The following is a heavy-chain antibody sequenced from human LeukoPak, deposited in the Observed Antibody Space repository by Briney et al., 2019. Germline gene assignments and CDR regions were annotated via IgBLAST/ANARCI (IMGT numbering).Heavy chain of an antibody. Sequence: GGSLRLSCAASGFTFSSYGMHWVRQAPGQGLQWVSGIYGSGEGQTFYADSVRGRFTISRDDSRNLVFLHMDSLRVEDTALYYCAKDVKSDGVWDVDHWGRGTLVTVSS. V-gene: IGHV3-23*01. CDR3: AKDVKSDGVWDVDH. J-gene: IGHJ4*02. CDR2: IYGSGEGQT. D-gene: IGHD4-17*01. CDR1: GFTFSSYG.